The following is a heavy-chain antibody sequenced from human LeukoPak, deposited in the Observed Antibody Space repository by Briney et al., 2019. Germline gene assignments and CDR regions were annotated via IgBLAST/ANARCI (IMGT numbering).Heavy chain of an antibody. J-gene: IGHJ4*02. Sequence: PSETLSLTCTVSGGSISSSSYYWGWIRQPPGKGLEWIGEIYHSGSTNYNPSLKSRVTISVDKSKNQFSLKLSSVTAADTAVYYCARAAGSGSYYPFDYWGQGTLVTVSS. CDR3: ARAAGSGSYYPFDY. D-gene: IGHD3-10*01. CDR1: GGSISSSSYY. V-gene: IGHV4-39*07. CDR2: IYHSGST.